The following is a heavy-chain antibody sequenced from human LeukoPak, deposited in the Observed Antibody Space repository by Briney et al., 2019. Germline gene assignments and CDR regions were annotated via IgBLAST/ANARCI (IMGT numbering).Heavy chain of an antibody. CDR2: ISYDGSNK. V-gene: IGHV3-30*18. J-gene: IGHJ4*02. CDR3: AKDRTGIIAAAAMAY. CDR1: GFTFSSYG. Sequence: PGGSLRLSCAASGFTFSSYGMHWVRQAPGKGLEWVAVISYDGSNKYYADSVKGRFTISRDNSKNTLYLQMNSLRAEDTAVYYCAKDRTGIIAAAAMAYWGQGTLVTVSS. D-gene: IGHD6-13*01.